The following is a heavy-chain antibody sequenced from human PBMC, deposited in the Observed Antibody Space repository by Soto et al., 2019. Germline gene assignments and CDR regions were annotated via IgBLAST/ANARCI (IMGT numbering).Heavy chain of an antibody. CDR3: ASPYLLESYFDF. V-gene: IGHV4-59*01. Sequence: AAETLSLTCTVSGGSISSYYWSWIRQPPGKGLEWIGYIYHSGSTNYNPALKSRVTITVHTSKNQFSLKLSSVTAADTAVYYCASPYLLESYFDFCGQGPLVTVYS. CDR2: IYHSGST. D-gene: IGHD3-3*01. CDR1: GGSISSYY. J-gene: IGHJ4*02.